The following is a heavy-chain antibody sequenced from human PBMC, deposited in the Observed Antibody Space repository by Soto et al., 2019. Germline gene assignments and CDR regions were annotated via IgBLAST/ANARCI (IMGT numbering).Heavy chain of an antibody. Sequence: QVQLVQSGAEVKKPGASVKVSCKASGYTFTSYGISWVRQAPGQGLEWMGWISAYNGNTNYAQKLQGRVTMTTDTSTSTADMELRSLRSDATAGYDCAGAAGYKWNCGGSWFDTWGQGTLVTVSS. CDR3: AGAAGYKWNCGGSWFDT. J-gene: IGHJ5*02. D-gene: IGHD1-7*01. CDR2: ISAYNGNT. CDR1: GYTFTSYG. V-gene: IGHV1-18*01.